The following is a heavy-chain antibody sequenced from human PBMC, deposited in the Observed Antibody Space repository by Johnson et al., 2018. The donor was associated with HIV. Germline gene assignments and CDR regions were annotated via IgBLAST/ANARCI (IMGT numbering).Heavy chain of an antibody. CDR2: MSYDGSDK. J-gene: IGHJ3*02. Sequence: QMLLVESGGGLVQPGGSLRLSCAASGFTFSSYAMSWVRQAPGKGLEWVAVMSYDGSDKYYADSVKGRFTISRDNSKNTLYLQMNSLRAEDTAVYYCARDGRQLATRGSFDIWGQGTVVTVSS. D-gene: IGHD5-24*01. CDR3: ARDGRQLATRGSFDI. CDR1: GFTFSSYA. V-gene: IGHV3-30*04.